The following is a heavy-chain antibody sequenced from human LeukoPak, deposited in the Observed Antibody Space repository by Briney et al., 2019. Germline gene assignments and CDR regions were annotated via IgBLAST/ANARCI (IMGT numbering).Heavy chain of an antibody. V-gene: IGHV3-21*04. CDR1: GFTFSNYN. CDR3: AKVGNIVAPD. J-gene: IGHJ4*02. CDR2: ITSSGTYI. D-gene: IGHD5-12*01. Sequence: PGGSLRLSCAASGFTFSNYNMNWVRQAPGKAMEWVSSITSSGTYIFYVDSVKGRFTISRDNSKNTLYLQMNSLRAEDTAVYYCAKVGNIVAPDWGQGTLVTVSP.